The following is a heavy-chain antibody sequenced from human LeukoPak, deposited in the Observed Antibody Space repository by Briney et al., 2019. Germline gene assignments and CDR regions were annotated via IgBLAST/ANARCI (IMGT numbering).Heavy chain of an antibody. CDR1: GFTFSSYA. CDR3: ARADDYVWGSYRFDY. Sequence: GGSLRLSCAASGFTFSSYAMNWVRQAPGKGLEWVAVISYDGSNKYYADSVKGRFTISRDNSKNTLYLQMNSLRAEDTAVYYCARADDYVWGSYRFDYWGQGTLVTVSS. J-gene: IGHJ4*02. CDR2: ISYDGSNK. D-gene: IGHD3-16*02. V-gene: IGHV3-30*04.